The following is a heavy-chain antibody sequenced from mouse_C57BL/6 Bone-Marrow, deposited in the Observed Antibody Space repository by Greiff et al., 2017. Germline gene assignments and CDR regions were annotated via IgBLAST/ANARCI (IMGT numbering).Heavy chain of an antibody. CDR1: GFTFSSSG. V-gene: IGHV5-6*01. D-gene: IGHD1-1*01. Sequence: VQLKESGGDLVKPGGSLKLSCAASGFTFSSSGMSWVRQTPDKRLEWVATISSGGSYTYYPDSVKGRFTISRDNAKNTLYLQMSSLKSEDTAMYYCARHHPITTVVARPFAYWGQGTLVTVSA. CDR2: ISSGGSYT. J-gene: IGHJ3*01. CDR3: ARHHPITTVVARPFAY.